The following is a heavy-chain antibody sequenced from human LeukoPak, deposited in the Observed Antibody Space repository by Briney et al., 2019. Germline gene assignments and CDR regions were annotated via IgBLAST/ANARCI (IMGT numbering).Heavy chain of an antibody. CDR1: GFTFSSYE. Sequence: PGGSLRLSCAASGFTFSSYEMNWVRQAPGKRLEWVSYILNSGTTTYYADSVKGRFTISRDNAKNSLYLQMNSLRAEDTGVYYCARDPPDYCGQGILVTVSS. CDR3: ARDPPDY. J-gene: IGHJ4*02. CDR2: ILNSGTTT. V-gene: IGHV3-48*03.